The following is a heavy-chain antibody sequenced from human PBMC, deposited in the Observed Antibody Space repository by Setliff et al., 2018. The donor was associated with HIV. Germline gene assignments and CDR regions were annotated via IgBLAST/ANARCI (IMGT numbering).Heavy chain of an antibody. Sequence: LSLTCTVSGGSVSSGSYYWSWIRQPPGKGLEWIGYIYYSGTTKYNPSLKSRVTISVDTSKNQFSLKLSSVTAADTAVYYCASEAWTSYRSSSGYYYYMDVWGKGTTVTVSS. CDR2: IYYSGTT. CDR1: GGSVSSGSYY. CDR3: ASEAWTSYRSSSGYYYYMDV. V-gene: IGHV4-61*01. D-gene: IGHD6-6*01. J-gene: IGHJ6*03.